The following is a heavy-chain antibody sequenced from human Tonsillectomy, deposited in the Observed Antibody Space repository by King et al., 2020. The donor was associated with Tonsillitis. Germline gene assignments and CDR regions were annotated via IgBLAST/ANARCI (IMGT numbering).Heavy chain of an antibody. Sequence: VQLVETGGGLIQPGESLRLSCAASGFTVSSNYMSWVRQAPGEGLEWVSVIYSGGSTYYADSVKGRFTISRDNSKNTLYLQMSSLRAEDTAVYYCASPQWCGNRCQDAFAICGQGTLVTVSS. CDR3: ASPQWCGNRCQDAFAI. J-gene: IGHJ3*02. CDR2: IYSGGST. CDR1: GFTVSSNY. V-gene: IGHV3-53*02. D-gene: IGHD4-23*01.